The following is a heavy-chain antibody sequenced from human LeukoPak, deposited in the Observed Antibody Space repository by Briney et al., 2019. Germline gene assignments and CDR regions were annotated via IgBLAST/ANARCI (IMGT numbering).Heavy chain of an antibody. CDR1: GFTFSSYS. J-gene: IGHJ6*03. D-gene: IGHD4-23*01. Sequence: KPGGSLRLSCAASGFTFSSYSMNWVRQAPGKGLEWVSSISSSSSYIYYADSVKGRFTISRDNAKNSLYLQMNSLRAEDTAVYYCAREENGGGYYYYYMDVWGKGTTVTISS. CDR3: AREENGGGYYYYYMDV. V-gene: IGHV3-21*01. CDR2: ISSSSSYI.